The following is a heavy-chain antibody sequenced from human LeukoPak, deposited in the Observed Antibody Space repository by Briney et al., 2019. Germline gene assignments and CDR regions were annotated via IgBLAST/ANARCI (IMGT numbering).Heavy chain of an antibody. CDR1: GFTLSDSA. V-gene: IGHV3-73*01. CDR2: IRSKADNYAT. D-gene: IGHD4/OR15-4a*01. Sequence: QPGGSLNLSCAASGFTLSDSAVHWVRQASGKGLEWVGRIRSKADNYATAYATSVEGRFTLSRDDSKNTAYLQMNNLKTEDTALYYCTRHPPGLNQYYFYMDVWGKGTTVIVAS. CDR3: TRHPPGLNQYYFYMDV. J-gene: IGHJ6*03.